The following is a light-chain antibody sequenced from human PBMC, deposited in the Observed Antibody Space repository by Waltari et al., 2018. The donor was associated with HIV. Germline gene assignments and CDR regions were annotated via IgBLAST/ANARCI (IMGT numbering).Light chain of an antibody. J-gene: IGLJ2*01. CDR2: TNV. Sequence: QPVLSQPPSVSGAPGQRVTISCTGSTSNVGAGLDVHWYQQLPGMAPKLLIYTNVNRPSGVPDRFSGSKSRTSASLAITGLRPEDEADYYCQSFDSSLRVSVFGGGTKLTVL. CDR1: TSNVGAGLD. V-gene: IGLV1-40*01. CDR3: QSFDSSLRVSV.